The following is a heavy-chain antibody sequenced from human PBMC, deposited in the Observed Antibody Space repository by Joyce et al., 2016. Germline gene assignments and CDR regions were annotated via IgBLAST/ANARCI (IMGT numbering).Heavy chain of an antibody. Sequence: EVQRVESGGGLVKPGGSLRLSCSASGFTFSVSNMNWVRQAPGKGLEGVSSISGGSTYIYYAGSLEGRFTVSRDDAKNSLYLQMSGLRVEDTAVYYCARDERDGYSRFEYWGQGALVTVSS. J-gene: IGHJ4*02. CDR3: ARDERDGYSRFEY. CDR1: GFTFSVSN. CDR2: ISGGSTYI. D-gene: IGHD5-24*01. V-gene: IGHV3-21*01.